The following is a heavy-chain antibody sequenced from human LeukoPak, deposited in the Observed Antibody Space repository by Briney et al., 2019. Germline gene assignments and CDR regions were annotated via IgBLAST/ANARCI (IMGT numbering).Heavy chain of an antibody. CDR1: GDSVSSNSAA. D-gene: IGHD3-22*01. J-gene: IGHJ3*02. CDR2: TYYRSKWYN. V-gene: IGHV6-1*01. Sequence: SQTLSLTCAISGDSVSSNSAAWNWIRQSPSRGLEWLGRTYYRSKWYNDYAVSVKGRITINPDTSKNQFSLQLNSVTPEDTAVYYCAKVGYYDSSGYKPRPDAFDIWGQGTMVTVSS. CDR3: AKVGYYDSSGYKPRPDAFDI.